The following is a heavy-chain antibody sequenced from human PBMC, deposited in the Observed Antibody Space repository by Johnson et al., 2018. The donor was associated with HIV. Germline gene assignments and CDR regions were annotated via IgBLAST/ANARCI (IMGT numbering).Heavy chain of an antibody. J-gene: IGHJ3*02. D-gene: IGHD5-12*01. Sequence: EVQLMESGGGLVQPGGSLRLSCAASGFMFGTYWMSWVRQAPGKGLEWVSYISTSGSTIYYADSVKGRFTISRDNAKKSLYLPMNSLRAEDTAVYYCATSGDKYSGYWGDVFDIWGQGTMVTVSS. CDR1: GFMFGTYW. CDR3: ATSGDKYSGYWGDVFDI. V-gene: IGHV3-48*04. CDR2: ISTSGSTI.